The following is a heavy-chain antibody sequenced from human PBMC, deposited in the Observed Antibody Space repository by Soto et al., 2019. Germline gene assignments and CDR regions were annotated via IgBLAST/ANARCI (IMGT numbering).Heavy chain of an antibody. CDR1: GYDCSTCG. CDR2: ISGGGST. CDR3: ARVQILQLENIFDY. J-gene: IGHJ4*02. D-gene: IGHD1-1*01. Sequence: GGSLRLAGAGSGYDCSTCGMTWVHQATGKGLEWVSAISGGGSTFYADSVKGRVLISRDNSRNTLYLQLNSLRAEDTAVYFCARVQILQLENIFDYWGQGTLATVSS. V-gene: IGHV3-23*01.